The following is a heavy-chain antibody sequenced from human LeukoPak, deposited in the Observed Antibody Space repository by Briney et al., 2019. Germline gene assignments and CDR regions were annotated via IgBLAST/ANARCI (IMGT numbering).Heavy chain of an antibody. D-gene: IGHD4-17*01. V-gene: IGHV4-34*01. CDR1: GGSFSGYY. Sequence: SETLSLTCAVYGGSFSGYYWSWIRQPPGKGLEWIGEINHSGSTNYNPSLKSRVTISVDTSKNQFSLKLSSVTAADTAVYYCAITFPHRTTYGPAFDIWGQGTMVTVSS. CDR3: AITFPHRTTYGPAFDI. J-gene: IGHJ3*02. CDR2: INHSGST.